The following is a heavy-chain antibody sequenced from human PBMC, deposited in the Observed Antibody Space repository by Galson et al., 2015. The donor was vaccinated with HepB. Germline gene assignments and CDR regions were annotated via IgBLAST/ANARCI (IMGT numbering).Heavy chain of an antibody. D-gene: IGHD3-22*01. J-gene: IGHJ3*02. Sequence: SLRLSCAASGFTFSSYGMHWVRQAPGKGLEWVAVISYDGSNKYYADSVKGRFTISRDNSKNTLYLQMNSLRAEDTAVYYCAKYPGSSGYYYSLDAFDIWGQGTMVTVSS. CDR3: AKYPGSSGYYYSLDAFDI. V-gene: IGHV3-30*18. CDR2: ISYDGSNK. CDR1: GFTFSSYG.